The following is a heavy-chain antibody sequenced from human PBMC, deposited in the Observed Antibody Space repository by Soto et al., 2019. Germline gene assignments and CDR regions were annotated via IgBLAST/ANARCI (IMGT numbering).Heavy chain of an antibody. J-gene: IGHJ4*02. V-gene: IGHV1-18*01. D-gene: IGHD1-1*01. CDR2: ISGYTGNT. CDR1: GYTFTSYG. Sequence: GASVKVPCKASGYTFTSYGINWVRQAPGQGLEWMGWISGYTGNTNYAQKLQGRVTMTTDKSTSTAYMELRSLISDDTAMYYCAKGTGTTSEASLFDYWGQGTLVTVSS. CDR3: AKGTGTTSEASLFDY.